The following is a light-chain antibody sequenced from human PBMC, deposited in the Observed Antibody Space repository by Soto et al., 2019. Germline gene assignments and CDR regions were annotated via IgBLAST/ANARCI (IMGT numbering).Light chain of an antibody. Sequence: EIVMTQSPATLSVSPGERATLSCRASQSVSSNLAWYQQKPGQAPRLLIYCASTRSTGIPARFSGSGSGTEFTLTISSLQSEDFAVYYCQQYNNWPPIPFGQGTRLEIK. CDR3: QQYNNWPPIP. CDR1: QSVSSN. CDR2: CAS. J-gene: IGKJ5*01. V-gene: IGKV3-15*01.